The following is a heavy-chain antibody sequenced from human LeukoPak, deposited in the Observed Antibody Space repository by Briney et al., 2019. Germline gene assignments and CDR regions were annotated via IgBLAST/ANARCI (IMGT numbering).Heavy chain of an antibody. Sequence: SETLSLTCTVSGGSISSSSYYWGWLRQPPGKGLEWIGSIYYSGSTYYNPSLKSRVTISVDTSKNQFSLKLSSVTAADTAVYYCATLYDSSGRDYWGQGTLVTVSS. CDR2: IYYSGST. D-gene: IGHD3-22*01. V-gene: IGHV4-39*01. CDR1: GGSISSSSYY. J-gene: IGHJ4*02. CDR3: ATLYDSSGRDY.